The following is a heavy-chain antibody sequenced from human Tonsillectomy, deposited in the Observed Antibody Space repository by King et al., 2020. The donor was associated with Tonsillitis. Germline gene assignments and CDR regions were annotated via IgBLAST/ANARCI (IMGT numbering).Heavy chain of an antibody. V-gene: IGHV2-5*02. CDR2: LYWDDDK. CDR3: AHRTSQAAATAPGKFDY. CDR1: GFSLSASGGA. Sequence: TLKESGPTLVKPTQTLTLTCTFSGFSLSASGGAVGGIRQPPGKGLEWLALLYWDDDKRYSPSLTSRLSITKDTSKNQMVLTLTNMDPVDTATYYCAHRTSQAAATAPGKFDYWGQGALVTVSS. D-gene: IGHD3-10*01. J-gene: IGHJ4*02.